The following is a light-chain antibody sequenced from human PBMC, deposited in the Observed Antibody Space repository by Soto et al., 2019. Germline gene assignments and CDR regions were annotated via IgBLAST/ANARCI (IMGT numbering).Light chain of an antibody. CDR1: SSDVGGYNY. CDR2: EVS. Sequence: QSVLTQPASGSGSPGQSITISCTGTSSDVGGYNYVSWYQQHPGKAPKLMIYEVSNRPSGVSNRFSGSKSGNTASLTISGLQAEDEADYYCSSYTSSSSYVFATGTKAIVL. CDR3: SSYTSSSSYV. V-gene: IGLV2-14*01. J-gene: IGLJ1*01.